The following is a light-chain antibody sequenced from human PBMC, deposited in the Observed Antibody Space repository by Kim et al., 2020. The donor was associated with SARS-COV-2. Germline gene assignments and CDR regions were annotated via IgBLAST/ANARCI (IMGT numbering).Light chain of an antibody. CDR2: DVS. CDR3: QQYNDISRT. Sequence: ESVGDRVTITCRASQSINNWLAWYQQKPGKAPKLLISDVSSLESGVPSRFSGSGSGTDFTLTISSLQPDDFATYYCQQYNDISRTFGQGTKVDIK. J-gene: IGKJ1*01. V-gene: IGKV1-5*01. CDR1: QSINNW.